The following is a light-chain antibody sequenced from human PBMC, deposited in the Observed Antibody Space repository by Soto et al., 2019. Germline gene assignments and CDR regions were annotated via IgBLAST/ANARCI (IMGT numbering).Light chain of an antibody. Sequence: IVLTQSPVTLAVSPGESAVLYCRSSQSVSTSLAWYQHKPGQAPRLFIYDASKRAPGIPARFTGSGSGTDFTLTISRLEPEDIAIYYCQVRDVWPSFGQGTKVEIK. V-gene: IGKV3-11*01. J-gene: IGKJ1*01. CDR2: DAS. CDR1: QSVSTS. CDR3: QVRDVWPS.